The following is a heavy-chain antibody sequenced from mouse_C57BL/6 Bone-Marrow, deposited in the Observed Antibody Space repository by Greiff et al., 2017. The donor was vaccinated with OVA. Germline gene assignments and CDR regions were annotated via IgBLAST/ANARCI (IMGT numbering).Heavy chain of an antibody. CDR3: TTMVTTAKAWFAY. CDR2: ISYDGSN. CDR1: GYSITSGYY. V-gene: IGHV3-6*01. Sequence: DVKLQESGPGLVKPSQSLSLTRSVTGYSITSGYYWNWIRQFPGNNLEWMGYISYDGSNNYNPSLKNRISITRDTSKNQFFLKLNSVTTEDTATYYCTTMVTTAKAWFAYWGQGTLVTVSA. D-gene: IGHD2-2*01. J-gene: IGHJ3*01.